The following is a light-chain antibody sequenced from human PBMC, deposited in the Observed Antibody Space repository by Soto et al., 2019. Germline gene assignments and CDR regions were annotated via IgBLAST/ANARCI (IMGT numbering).Light chain of an antibody. J-gene: IGLJ2*01. CDR1: GSSIGTNT. CDR2: GNN. Sequence: QSVLTQPPSASGTPGQRVTISCSGGGSSIGTNTVNWYRQLPGTAPKLLIYGNNQRPSGVPDRFSGSKSGTSASLAISGLQSEDEAEYYCAAWDGSLNNVLLGGGTKVTVL. CDR3: AAWDGSLNNVL. V-gene: IGLV1-44*01.